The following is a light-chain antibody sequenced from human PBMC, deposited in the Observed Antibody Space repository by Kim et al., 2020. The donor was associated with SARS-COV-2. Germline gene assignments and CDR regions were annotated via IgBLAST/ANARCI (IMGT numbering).Light chain of an antibody. Sequence: ASVGDRVTITCRASQDISRSLGWYQQKPGKVHKLLIYAASSLQSGVPSRFSGSGSGTDFTLTITSLQPEDFATYYFQQAKSFPLTFGGGTKVDIK. V-gene: IGKV1-12*01. CDR1: QDISRS. CDR3: QQAKSFPLT. CDR2: AAS. J-gene: IGKJ4*01.